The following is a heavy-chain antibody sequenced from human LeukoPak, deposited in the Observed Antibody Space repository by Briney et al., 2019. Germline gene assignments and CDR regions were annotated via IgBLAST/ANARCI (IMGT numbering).Heavy chain of an antibody. D-gene: IGHD5-12*01. CDR2: IYYSGST. J-gene: IGHJ3*02. V-gene: IGHV4-59*12. Sequence: SETLSLTCAVYGGSFSGYYWSWIRQPPGKGLEWIGYIYYSGSTYYNPSLKSRVTISVDTSKNQFSLKLSSVTAADTAVYYCARGGGYDWRGAFDIWGQGTMVTVSS. CDR3: ARGGGYDWRGAFDI. CDR1: GGSFSGYY.